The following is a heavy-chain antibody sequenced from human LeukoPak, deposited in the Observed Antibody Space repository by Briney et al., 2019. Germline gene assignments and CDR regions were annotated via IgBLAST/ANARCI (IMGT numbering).Heavy chain of an antibody. J-gene: IGHJ4*02. Sequence: GGSLRLSCAASGFTFSDYGMSWVRQAPGKGLEWVSAISGSGGSTYYADSVKGRFTISRDNSKNTLYLQMNSLRAEDTAVYYCAKDWVGATNGYWGQGTLVTVSS. V-gene: IGHV3-23*01. CDR1: GFTFSDYG. CDR3: AKDWVGATNGY. D-gene: IGHD1-26*01. CDR2: ISGSGGST.